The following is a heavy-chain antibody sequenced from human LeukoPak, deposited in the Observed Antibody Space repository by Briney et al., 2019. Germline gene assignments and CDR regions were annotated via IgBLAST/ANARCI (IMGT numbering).Heavy chain of an antibody. CDR1: GGSISSSSYY. J-gene: IGHJ4*02. D-gene: IGHD6-6*01. Sequence: SETLSLTCTVSGGSISSSSYYWGWIRQPPGKGLEWIGSIYYSGSTYYNPSLKSRVTISVDTSKNQFSLKLSSVTAADTAVYYCARGRPTIAARPLWYFDYWGQGTLVTVSS. CDR2: IYYSGST. V-gene: IGHV4-39*01. CDR3: ARGRPTIAARPLWYFDY.